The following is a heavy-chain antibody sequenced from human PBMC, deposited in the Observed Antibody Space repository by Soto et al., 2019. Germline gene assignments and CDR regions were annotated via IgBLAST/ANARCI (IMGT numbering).Heavy chain of an antibody. V-gene: IGHV5-51*01. CDR3: ARRWERHFDY. CDR2: IYPGDSDT. J-gene: IGHJ4*02. Sequence: GESLKISCQGSGYSFTRYWIGGVRQMPGKGLEWMGIIYPGDSDTRYSPSFQGQVTISADKSISTAYLQWSSLKASDTAMYYCARRWERHFDYWGQGTLVTVSS. CDR1: GYSFTRYW. D-gene: IGHD1-1*01.